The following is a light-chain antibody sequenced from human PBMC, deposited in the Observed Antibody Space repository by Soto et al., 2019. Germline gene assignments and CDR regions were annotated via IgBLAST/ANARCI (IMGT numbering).Light chain of an antibody. CDR1: SSDIGGYNY. CDR3: SSYTTSSTRYV. V-gene: IGLV2-14*03. J-gene: IGLJ1*01. CDR2: DVS. Sequence: QAALTQTASVSMPPGQSMTISWPGTSSDIGGYNYVCWYQHHPGETPQVMIFDVSDRPSGVSNRFPGSKSGNTASLTISGLQADDEADYYCSSYTTSSTRYVFGTGTKVTDL.